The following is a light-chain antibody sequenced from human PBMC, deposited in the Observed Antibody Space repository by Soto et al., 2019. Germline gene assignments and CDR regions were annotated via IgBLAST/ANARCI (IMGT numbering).Light chain of an antibody. CDR2: GAS. CDR3: QHXGNSVYT. V-gene: IGKV3-20*01. CDR1: XXVSXXY. J-gene: IGKJ2*01. Sequence: EIVLTQSPGTLSLSPGXXXXLXXXAXXXVSXXYLAWYQQKPGQAPNLLIYGASSRATGIPDRFSGSGSGTDFTLTISRLEPEDFAVXXXQHXGNSVYTFGQGTKLEIK.